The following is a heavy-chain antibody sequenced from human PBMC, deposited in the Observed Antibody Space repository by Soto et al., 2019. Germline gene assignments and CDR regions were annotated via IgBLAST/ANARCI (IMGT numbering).Heavy chain of an antibody. CDR2: VGGSGDGT. J-gene: IGHJ4*02. D-gene: IGHD3-10*01. Sequence: PVESVTISCQVSCYSFTSNGIVWVLQAPGKGLEWVSSVGGSGDGTYYADSVKGRFTISRDNSKNTLYLKMNSLRAEDTAIYYCAKAREVTLVRISLAQWRQGNQVTVS. CDR3: AKAREVTLVRISLAQ. CDR1: CYSFTSNG. V-gene: IGHV3-23*01.